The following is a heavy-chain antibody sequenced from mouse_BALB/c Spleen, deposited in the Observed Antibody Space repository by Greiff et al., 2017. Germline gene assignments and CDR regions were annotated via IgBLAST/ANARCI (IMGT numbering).Heavy chain of an antibody. CDR3: ARRGGPHYYAMDY. J-gene: IGHJ4*01. CDR1: GYTFTSYV. CDR2: INPYNDGT. Sequence: EVHLVESGPELVKPGASVKMSCKASGYTFTSYVMHWVKQKPGQGLEWIGYINPYNDGTKYNEKFKGKATLTSDKSSSTAYMELSSLTSEDSAVYYCARRGGPHYYAMDYWGQGTSVTVSS. V-gene: IGHV1-14*01.